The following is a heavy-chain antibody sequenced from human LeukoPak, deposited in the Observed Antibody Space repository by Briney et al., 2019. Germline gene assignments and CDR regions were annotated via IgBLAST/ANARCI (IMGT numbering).Heavy chain of an antibody. CDR2: ISAYNGNT. D-gene: IGHD3-10*01. Sequence: GASVKVSCKASGYTFTSYGISWVRQAPGQGLEWMGWISAYNGNTNYAQKLQGRVTMTTDTSTNTAYMEVRRLRFDDTALYYCARERGRLTMVRGGYDAFDIWGQGTMVTVSS. V-gene: IGHV1-18*01. CDR3: ARERGRLTMVRGGYDAFDI. J-gene: IGHJ3*02. CDR1: GYTFTSYG.